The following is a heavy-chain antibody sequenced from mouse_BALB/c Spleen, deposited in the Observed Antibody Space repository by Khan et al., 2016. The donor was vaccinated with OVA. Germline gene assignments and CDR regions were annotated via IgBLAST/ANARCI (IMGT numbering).Heavy chain of an antibody. CDR2: IYTYTGEP. CDR3: TRGSSKAMDY. D-gene: IGHD1-1*01. V-gene: IGHV9-3-1*01. CDR1: GYTFTNYG. Sequence: QIQLVQSGPELKKPGETVKISCKASGYTFTNYGMNWVQQAPGKGLKWMGWIYTYTGEPTYADDFKGRFAFSLDSSASTAFLQINNLTNDDTATXFSTRGSSKAMDYWGQGTSVTVSS. J-gene: IGHJ4*01.